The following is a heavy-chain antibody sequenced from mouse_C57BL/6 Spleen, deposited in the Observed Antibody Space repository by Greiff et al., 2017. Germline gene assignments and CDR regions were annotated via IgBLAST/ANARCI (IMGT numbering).Heavy chain of an antibody. V-gene: IGHV1-52*01. CDR1: GYTFTSYW. Sequence: QVHVKQPGAELVRPGSSVKLSCKASGYTFTSYWMHWVKQRPIQGLEWIGNIDPSDSETHYNQKFKDKATLTVDKSSSTAYMQLSSLTSEDSAVYYCAREGITTVDYWGQGTTLTVSS. J-gene: IGHJ2*01. CDR2: IDPSDSET. D-gene: IGHD1-1*01. CDR3: AREGITTVDY.